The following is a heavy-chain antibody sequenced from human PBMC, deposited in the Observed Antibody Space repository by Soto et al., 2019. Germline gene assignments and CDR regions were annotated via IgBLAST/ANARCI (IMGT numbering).Heavy chain of an antibody. J-gene: IGHJ3*02. CDR3: AKDKAYNWNDVAAFDI. Sequence: VQLVESGGGLVQPGKSLRLSCAASGFTFHAFAMHWVRQAPGKGLEWVSGISWNSGRMGYADSVNGRVIISRDNAMNSLYLQMNSLRAEDTALYYCAKDKAYNWNDVAAFDIWGQGTMVTVSS. D-gene: IGHD1-20*01. V-gene: IGHV3-9*01. CDR1: GFTFHAFA. CDR2: ISWNSGRM.